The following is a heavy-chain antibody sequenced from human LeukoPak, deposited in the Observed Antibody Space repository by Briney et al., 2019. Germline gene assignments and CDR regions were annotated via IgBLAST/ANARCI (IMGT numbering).Heavy chain of an antibody. CDR2: ISGSGGST. D-gene: IGHD3-22*01. CDR1: GFTFSSYA. CDR3: AKDEYYYDSSGYYYWDY. V-gene: IGHV3-23*01. Sequence: GGSLRLSCAASGFTFSSYAMSWVRQAPGKGLEWVSAISGSGGSTYYADSVKGRFTISRDNSKNTLYLQMNRLRAEDTAVYYCAKDEYYYDSSGYYYWDYWGQGTLVTVSS. J-gene: IGHJ4*02.